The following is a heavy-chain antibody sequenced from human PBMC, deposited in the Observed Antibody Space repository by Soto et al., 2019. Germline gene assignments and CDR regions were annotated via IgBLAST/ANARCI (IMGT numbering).Heavy chain of an antibody. CDR2: ISSSTSYV. V-gene: IGHV3-21*06. CDR1: GFTFSRYG. J-gene: IGHJ5*01. Sequence: EVQLVESGGGLVKPGGSLRLSCAASGFTFSRYGMNWLRQAPGKGLEWVASISSSTSYVYYADSVKGRFSTSRDNAKNILYLEMYALRTEDTAVYYCARDPSEGRVGNWFESWGQATLVTVSS. D-gene: IGHD2-2*01. CDR3: ARDPSEGRVGNWFES.